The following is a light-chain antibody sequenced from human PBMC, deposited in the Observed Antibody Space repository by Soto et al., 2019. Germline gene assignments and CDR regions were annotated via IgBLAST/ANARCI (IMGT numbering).Light chain of an antibody. J-gene: IGKJ1*01. CDR1: QSISTY. CDR2: RTS. Sequence: DIQMTQSPSTLSASVGDAVTITCRASQSISTYLAWYQQKPGKAPKLLIYRTSTLQTGVPSRFSGSGSGTEFILTISGLQPDDCATYYCQQYSTHFRAFGQGTTVELK. V-gene: IGKV1-5*03. CDR3: QQYSTHFRA.